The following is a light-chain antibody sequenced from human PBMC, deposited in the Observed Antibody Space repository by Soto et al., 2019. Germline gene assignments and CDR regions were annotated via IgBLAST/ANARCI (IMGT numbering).Light chain of an antibody. CDR2: GAS. CDR3: QQYDSSPRR. V-gene: IGKV3-20*01. CDR1: QSVSSSS. Sequence: EIVLTQSPGTLSLSPGERATLSCRASQSVSSSSLAWYQQKPGQAPRLLIYGASSRATGIPDRFSGSGSGTDFTLTISRLEPEDFGVYSYQQYDSSPRRFAQGTKVDVK. J-gene: IGKJ1*01.